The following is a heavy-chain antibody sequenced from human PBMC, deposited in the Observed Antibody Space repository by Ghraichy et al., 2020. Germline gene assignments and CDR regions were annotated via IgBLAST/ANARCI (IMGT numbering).Heavy chain of an antibody. CDR2: IYYSGST. CDR1: GGSISSSSYY. J-gene: IGHJ4*02. CDR3: ARLNYLFDY. Sequence: SETLSLTCTVSGGSISSSSYYWGWIRQPPGKGLEWIGSIYYSGSTYYNPSLKSRVTISVDTSKNQFSLKLSSVTAADTAVYYCARLNYLFDYWGQGTLVTVSS. D-gene: IGHD1-7*01. V-gene: IGHV4-39*01.